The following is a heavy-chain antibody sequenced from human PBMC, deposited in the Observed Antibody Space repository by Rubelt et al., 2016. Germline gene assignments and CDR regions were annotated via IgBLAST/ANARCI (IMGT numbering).Heavy chain of an antibody. V-gene: IGHV4-39*01. Sequence: QLHLQESGPGLVKPSETLSLSCTVSGYSFSSGSFCWGWIRQTPGKGLDWIGSSCESGTTYYHPSLKSLVTLSGKTSRIHFSLRLSSVTAADTATYYCARHRVVRDMTIGGWFDPWGQGTLVTVSS. CDR1: GYSFSSGSFC. CDR3: ARHRVVRDMTIGGWFDP. CDR2: SCESGTT. D-gene: IGHD1-26*01. J-gene: IGHJ5*02.